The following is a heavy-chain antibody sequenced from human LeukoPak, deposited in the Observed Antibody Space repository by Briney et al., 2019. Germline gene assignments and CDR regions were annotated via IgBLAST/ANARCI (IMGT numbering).Heavy chain of an antibody. D-gene: IGHD5-12*01. CDR1: GFTFSHYA. V-gene: IGHV3-23*01. Sequence: WGSVSLSCAVSGFTFSHYAMSWVRQAPGTGLEWVGSLTDSGDATYYADSVKGRLTISRDNSNSTLYLHISGLRDEDTAVYYCARGYSHNSGGWLDPWGHGNLCSVSS. CDR3: ARGYSHNSGGWLDP. J-gene: IGHJ5*02. CDR2: LTDSGDAT.